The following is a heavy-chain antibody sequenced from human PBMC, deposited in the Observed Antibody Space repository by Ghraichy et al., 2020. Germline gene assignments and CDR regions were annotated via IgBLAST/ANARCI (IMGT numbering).Heavy chain of an antibody. Sequence: SETLSLTCAVYGGSFSGYYWSWIRQPPGKGLEWIGEINHSGSTNYNPSLKSRVTISVDTSKNQFSLKLSSVTAADTAVYYCARRASGWYIGSHRGLGYWGQCTLVTVSS. J-gene: IGHJ4*02. V-gene: IGHV4-34*01. CDR3: ARRASGWYIGSHRGLGY. D-gene: IGHD6-19*01. CDR2: INHSGST. CDR1: GGSFSGYY.